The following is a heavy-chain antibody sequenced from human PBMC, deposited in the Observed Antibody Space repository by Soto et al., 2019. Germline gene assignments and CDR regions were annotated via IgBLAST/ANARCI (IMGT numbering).Heavy chain of an antibody. CDR1: GVSFNNNG. CDR2: VSPPFRTS. J-gene: IGHJ6*02. Sequence: QVQLVQSGAEVKKPGSSVKVSCKTSGVSFNNNGIGWVRQAPGHGREWMGGVSPPFRTSNYARKFQGRISITADASTGTVNMELSSLTSEDTAQYYCARVLYYGSGSYSPYGMDVWGQWTTVTVSS. CDR3: ARVLYYGSGSYSPYGMDV. V-gene: IGHV1-69*01. D-gene: IGHD3-10*01.